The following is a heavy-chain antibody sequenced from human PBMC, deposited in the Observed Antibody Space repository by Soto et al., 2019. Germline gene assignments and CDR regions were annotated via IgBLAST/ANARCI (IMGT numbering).Heavy chain of an antibody. Sequence: SETLSLTCTVSGGSISSYYWSWIRQPPGKGLEWIGYIYYSGSTNYNPSLKSRVTISVDTSKNQFSLKLSSVTAADTAVYYCARDLGGVPAATHNWFDTWGQGTLVTVSS. CDR1: GGSISSYY. J-gene: IGHJ5*02. V-gene: IGHV4-59*01. CDR3: ARDLGGVPAATHNWFDT. CDR2: IYYSGST. D-gene: IGHD2-2*01.